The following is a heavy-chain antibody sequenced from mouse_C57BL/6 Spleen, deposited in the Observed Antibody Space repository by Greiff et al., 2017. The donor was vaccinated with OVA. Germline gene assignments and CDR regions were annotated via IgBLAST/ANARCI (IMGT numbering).Heavy chain of an antibody. CDR1: GFSLSTSGMG. CDR2: IYWDDDK. J-gene: IGHJ2*01. D-gene: IGHD1-1*01. Sequence: VKLMESGPGILQSSQTLSLTCSFSGFSLSTSGMGVSWIRQPSGKGLEWLAHIYWDDDKRYNPSLKSRLTISKDTSRNQVFLKITSVDTADTATYYCARSQVLRQYYFDYWGQGTTLTVSS. V-gene: IGHV8-12*01. CDR3: ARSQVLRQYYFDY.